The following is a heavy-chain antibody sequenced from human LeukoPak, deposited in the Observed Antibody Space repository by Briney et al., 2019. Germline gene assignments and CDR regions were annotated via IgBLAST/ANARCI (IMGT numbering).Heavy chain of an antibody. CDR3: ARGRRGVVVPAAIRKGNWFDP. CDR2: IYYSGST. J-gene: IGHJ5*02. Sequence: PSETLSLTCTVSGGSISSSSYYWGWIRQPPGKGLEWIGSIYYSGSTYYNPSLRSRVTISVDTSKNQFSLKLGSVTAADTAVYYCARGRRGVVVPAAIRKGNWFDPWGQGTLVTVSS. D-gene: IGHD2-2*02. CDR1: GGSISSSSYY. V-gene: IGHV4-39*01.